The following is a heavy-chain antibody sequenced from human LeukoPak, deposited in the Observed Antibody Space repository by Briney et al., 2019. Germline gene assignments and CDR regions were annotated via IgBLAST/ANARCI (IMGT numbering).Heavy chain of an antibody. J-gene: IGHJ4*02. CDR2: IYYSGST. D-gene: IGHD6-13*01. Sequence: SETLSLTCTVSGGSISSYYWSWIRQPPGKGLEWIGSIYYSGSTYYNPSLKSRVTISVDTSKNQFSLKLSSVTAADTAVYYCARWDQGYSSSWYYFDYWGQGTLVTVSS. V-gene: IGHV4-59*12. CDR3: ARWDQGYSSSWYYFDY. CDR1: GGSISSYY.